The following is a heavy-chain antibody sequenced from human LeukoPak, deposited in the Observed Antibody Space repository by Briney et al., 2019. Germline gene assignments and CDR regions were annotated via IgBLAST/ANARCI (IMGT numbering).Heavy chain of an antibody. CDR1: GDSISSSSYY. Sequence: SETLSLTCTISGDSISSSSYYWGWIRQPPGKGLEWIGSIYYTGSTYHNPSLKSRVTISVDTSKNQFSLKLGSVTAADTAVYYCARQGNVVSDNYDSSGYYPLDYWGQGTLVTVSS. CDR2: IYYTGST. CDR3: ARQGNVVSDNYDSSGYYPLDY. D-gene: IGHD3-22*01. J-gene: IGHJ4*02. V-gene: IGHV4-39*01.